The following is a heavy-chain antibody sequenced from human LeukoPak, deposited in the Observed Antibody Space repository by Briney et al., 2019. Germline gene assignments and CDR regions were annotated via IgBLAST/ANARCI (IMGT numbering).Heavy chain of an antibody. D-gene: IGHD6-19*01. Sequence: GSLRLSCAASGFTFSSYAMSWVRQAPGKGLEWVSAISGSGGSTYYADSVKGRFTISRDNSKNTLYLQMNSLRAEDTAVYYCAKGPSSGRLYYMDVWGKGTTVTVSS. CDR1: GFTFSSYA. V-gene: IGHV3-23*01. J-gene: IGHJ6*03. CDR2: ISGSGGST. CDR3: AKGPSSGRLYYMDV.